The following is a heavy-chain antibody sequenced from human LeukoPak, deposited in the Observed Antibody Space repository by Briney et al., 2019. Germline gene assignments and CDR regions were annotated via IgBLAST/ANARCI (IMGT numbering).Heavy chain of an antibody. V-gene: IGHV3-74*01. J-gene: IGHJ4*02. CDR2: IRSDGSST. Sequence: GGSLRLSCAASGFTFSRYWMHWVRQAPGKGPVWVSRIRSDGSSTDYADSVKGRFTISRDNAKNTLYLQMNSLRAEDTAVYYCAREQGYYFVPGYRGQGTQVTVSS. D-gene: IGHD3-22*01. CDR3: AREQGYYFVPGY. CDR1: GFTFSRYW.